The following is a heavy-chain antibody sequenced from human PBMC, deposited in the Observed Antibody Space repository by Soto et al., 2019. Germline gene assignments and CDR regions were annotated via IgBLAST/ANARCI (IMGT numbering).Heavy chain of an antibody. Sequence: QVQLVESGGGVVQPGRSLRLSCAASGFILSTYAMHWVRQAPGKGLEWVAVIWYDGSNKYYVDSVKGRFTISRDNSKNKLYLQMNSLGAEDTAVYYCARGRAAAGTSHFDNWGQGTLVTVSS. CDR3: ARGRAAAGTSHFDN. J-gene: IGHJ4*02. CDR1: GFILSTYA. CDR2: IWYDGSNK. V-gene: IGHV3-33*01. D-gene: IGHD6-13*01.